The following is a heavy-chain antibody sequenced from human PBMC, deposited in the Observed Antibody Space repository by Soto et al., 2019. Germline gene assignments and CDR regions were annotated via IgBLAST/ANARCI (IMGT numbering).Heavy chain of an antibody. V-gene: IGHV5-10-1*01. D-gene: IGHD2-2*02. Sequence: GESLKISCKGSGYSFTSYWISWVRQMPGKGLEWMGRIDPSDSYTNYSPSFQGHVTISADKSISTAYLQWSSLKASDTAMYYCARRGELGYCSSTSRYTLDAFDIWGQGTMVTVSS. CDR1: GYSFTSYW. CDR3: ARRGELGYCSSTSRYTLDAFDI. CDR2: IDPSDSYT. J-gene: IGHJ3*02.